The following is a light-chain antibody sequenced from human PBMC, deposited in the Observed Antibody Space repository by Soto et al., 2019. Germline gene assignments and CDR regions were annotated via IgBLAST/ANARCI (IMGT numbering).Light chain of an antibody. Sequence: QSALTQPASVSGSPGQSITISCTGTSSHVGGYNYVYWYQQHPGKAPKLMIYDDSNRPSGVSNRFSGSNSGNTASLTISGPEAEDAADYYFSSYTSSRGVVFGGGTKLTVL. CDR3: SSYTSSRGVV. V-gene: IGLV2-14*01. J-gene: IGLJ2*01. CDR2: DDS. CDR1: SSHVGGYNY.